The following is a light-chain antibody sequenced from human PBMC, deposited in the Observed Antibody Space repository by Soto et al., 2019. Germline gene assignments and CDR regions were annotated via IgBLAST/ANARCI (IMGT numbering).Light chain of an antibody. CDR2: EVS. Sequence: QSALTQPASVSGSPGQSITISCTGTSSDVGNYNLVSWYQHHLGKAPKLIIYEVSERPSGVSNRFSGSKSGDTASLTISGFQAEDDSDYYCRSYAGSNYVFGTGTKLTVL. J-gene: IGLJ1*01. CDR3: RSYAGSNYV. V-gene: IGLV2-23*02. CDR1: SSDVGNYNL.